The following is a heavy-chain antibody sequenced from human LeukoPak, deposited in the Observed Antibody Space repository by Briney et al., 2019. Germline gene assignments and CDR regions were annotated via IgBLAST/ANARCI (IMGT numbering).Heavy chain of an antibody. V-gene: IGHV1-2*06. J-gene: IGHJ4*02. CDR2: INPNSGGT. CDR1: GYTFTGYY. D-gene: IGHD3-22*01. Sequence: ASVTVSCKASGYTFTGYYMHWVRQAPGQGLEWMGRINPNSGGTNYAQKFQGRVTMTRDTSISTAYMELSRLRSGDTAVYYCARVQSEYYYDSSGYYYWGQGTLVTVSS. CDR3: ARVQSEYYYDSSGYYY.